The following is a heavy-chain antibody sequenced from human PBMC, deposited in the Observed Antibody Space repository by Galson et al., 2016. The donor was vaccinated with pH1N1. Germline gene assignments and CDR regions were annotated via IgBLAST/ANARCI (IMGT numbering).Heavy chain of an antibody. CDR2: ISHTGST. CDR3: ARRGRWQQMGF. Sequence: ETLSLTCAVFSGSFSNYQWIWIRQSPGKGLEWIGEISHTGSTNYNPSLWSRLTISIDTSKSQFSPSLRSVSAADTGIYYCARRGRWQQMGFWGQGTPVSVSS. CDR1: SGSFSNYQ. V-gene: IGHV4-34*01. J-gene: IGHJ4*02. D-gene: IGHD5-24*01.